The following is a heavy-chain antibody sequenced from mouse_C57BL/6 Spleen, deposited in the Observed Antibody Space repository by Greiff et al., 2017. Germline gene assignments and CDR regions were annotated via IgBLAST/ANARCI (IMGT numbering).Heavy chain of an antibody. CDR3: ARGPYYHAMDY. J-gene: IGHJ4*01. CDR1: GFTFSSYT. Sequence: EVKLMESGGGLVKPGGSLKLSCAASGFTFSSYTMSWVRQTPEKRLEWVATISGGGGNTYYPDSVKGRFTISRDNAKNTLYLQMSSLRSEDTALYYCARGPYYHAMDYWGQGTSVTVSS. V-gene: IGHV5-9*01. CDR2: ISGGGGNT.